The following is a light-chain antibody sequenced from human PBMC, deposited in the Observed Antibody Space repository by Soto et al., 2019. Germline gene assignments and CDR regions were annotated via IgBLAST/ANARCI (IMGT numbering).Light chain of an antibody. CDR2: GAS. J-gene: IGKJ2*01. V-gene: IGKV3-20*01. CDR1: QSVSSTY. CDR3: QQYGSSSYT. Sequence: EIVFTQSPGTLSLSPGERATLSCRASQSVSSTYLAWYQQNPGQAPRLLIYGASSRATGIPDRFSGSGSGTDFTLTVSRLEPEDCAVYFCQQYGSSSYTFGQGTKLEIK.